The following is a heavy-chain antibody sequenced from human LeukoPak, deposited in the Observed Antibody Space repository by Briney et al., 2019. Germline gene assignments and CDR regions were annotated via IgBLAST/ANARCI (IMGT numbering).Heavy chain of an antibody. J-gene: IGHJ4*02. CDR1: GYTFTGYY. D-gene: IGHD4-17*01. Sequence: ASVKVSCKASGYTFTGYYMHWVRQAPGQGLEWMGWINPNSGGTNYAQKFQGRVTMTRDTSISTAYMELSRLRSDDTAVYYCARVRTTKIPFDYWGQGTLVTVSS. CDR2: INPNSGGT. V-gene: IGHV1-2*02. CDR3: ARVRTTKIPFDY.